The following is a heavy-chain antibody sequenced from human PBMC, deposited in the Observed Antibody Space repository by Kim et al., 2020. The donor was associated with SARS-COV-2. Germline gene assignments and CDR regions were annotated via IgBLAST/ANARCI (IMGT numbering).Heavy chain of an antibody. D-gene: IGHD2-21*01. CDR1: GFTLSAYS. CDR2: ISRGGETT. V-gene: IGHV3-48*01. J-gene: IGHJ3*01. CDR3: ARDPPTGDSGAAGAFDV. Sequence: GGSLRLSCGASGFTLSAYSINWVRQAPGKGLEWISYISRGGETTHYAESLNGRFTISRDNAKSSVYLHVGGLRVEDTAVYYCARDPPTGDSGAAGAFDVWGQGTTVTVSS.